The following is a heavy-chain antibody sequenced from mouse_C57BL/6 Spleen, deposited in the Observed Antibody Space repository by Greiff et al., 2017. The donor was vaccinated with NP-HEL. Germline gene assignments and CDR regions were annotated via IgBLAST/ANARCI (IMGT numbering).Heavy chain of an antibody. CDR1: GYTFTDYY. CDR2: INPNNGGT. D-gene: IGHD2-3*01. CDR3: ARYDGYLWYFDV. V-gene: IGHV1-26*01. Sequence: EVQLQQSGPELVKPGASVKISCKASGYTFTDYYMNWVKQSHGKSLEWIGDINPNNGGTSYNQKFKGKATLTVDKSSSTAYMELRSLTSEDSAVYYCARYDGYLWYFDVWGTGTTVTVSS. J-gene: IGHJ1*03.